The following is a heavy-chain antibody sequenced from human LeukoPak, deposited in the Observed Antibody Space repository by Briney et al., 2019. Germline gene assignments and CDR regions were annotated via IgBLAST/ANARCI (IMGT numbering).Heavy chain of an antibody. D-gene: IGHD1-26*01. CDR1: GFTFSSYG. V-gene: IGHV3-23*01. Sequence: GGTLRLSCAASGFTFSSYGMSWVRQAPGKGLERVSAISGSGGSTYYADSVKGRFTISRDNSKNTLYLQMNSLRAEDTAVYYCAKDLEWELLALYYFDYWGQGTLVTVSS. CDR2: ISGSGGST. J-gene: IGHJ4*02. CDR3: AKDLEWELLALYYFDY.